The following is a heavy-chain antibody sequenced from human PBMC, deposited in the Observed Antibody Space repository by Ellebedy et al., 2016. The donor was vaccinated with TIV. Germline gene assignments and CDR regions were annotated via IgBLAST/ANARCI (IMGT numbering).Heavy chain of an antibody. CDR1: GGSISSYY. J-gene: IGHJ6*02. Sequence: SETLSLXXTVSGGSISSYYWSWIRQPPGKGLEWIGYIYYSGSTNYNPSLKSRVTISVDTSKNQFSLKLSSVTAADTAVYYCARTPGGGYYLTPPYAYGMDVWGQGTTVTVSS. V-gene: IGHV4-59*01. CDR2: IYYSGST. D-gene: IGHD3-22*01. CDR3: ARTPGGGYYLTPPYAYGMDV.